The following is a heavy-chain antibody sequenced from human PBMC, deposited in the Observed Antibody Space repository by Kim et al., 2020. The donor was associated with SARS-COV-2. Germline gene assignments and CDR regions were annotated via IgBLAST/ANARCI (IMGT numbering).Heavy chain of an antibody. CDR1: GFAFDDYA. J-gene: IGHJ5*01. Sequence: GGSLRLSCAASGFAFDDYAMRWVRRAPGKGLEWVSGISWSIGNIEYADSVRGRFTISRDNAKNSLYLQMDSLRAEDTAVYYCAKGEGVGSGFGNLFDSWG. D-gene: IGHD3-10*01. CDR2: ISWSIGNI. V-gene: IGHV3-9*01. CDR3: AKGEGVGSGFGNLFDS.